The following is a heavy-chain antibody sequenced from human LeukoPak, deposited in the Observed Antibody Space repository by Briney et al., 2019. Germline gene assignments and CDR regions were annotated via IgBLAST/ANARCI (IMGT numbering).Heavy chain of an antibody. Sequence: PGGSLRLSCAASGFTFNSYSMKWVRQAPGKGLEWVSSISSSSSYIYYADSVKGRFTISRDNAKDTLYLQINSLRVEDTAVYYCARDGNDCSSISCYADYWGQGTLVTVAS. D-gene: IGHD2-2*01. CDR2: ISSSSSYI. CDR1: GFTFNSYS. J-gene: IGHJ4*02. V-gene: IGHV3-21*01. CDR3: ARDGNDCSSISCYADY.